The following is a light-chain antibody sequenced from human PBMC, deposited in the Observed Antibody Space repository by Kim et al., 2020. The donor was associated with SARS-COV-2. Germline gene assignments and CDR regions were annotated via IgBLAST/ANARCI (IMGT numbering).Light chain of an antibody. CDR1: QSISAW. J-gene: IGKJ1*01. CDR3: QLYANYWT. Sequence: SASVEDRVTIACRARQSISAWLGWYKQKPGKAPKLLIYKASRLESGVPSRFSGSGSGTEFTLTITSLQPDEFATYDCQLYANYWTFGQGTKVESK. CDR2: KAS. V-gene: IGKV1-5*03.